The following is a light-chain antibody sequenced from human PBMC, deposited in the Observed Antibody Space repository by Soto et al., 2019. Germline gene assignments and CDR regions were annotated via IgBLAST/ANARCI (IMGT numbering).Light chain of an antibody. CDR1: QSISSSY. CDR2: GAS. J-gene: IGKJ5*01. V-gene: IGKV3-20*01. Sequence: EIVMTQSPATLSVSPVERATLSCRASQSISSSYLAWYQQKPGQAPRLLIYGASSRATGIPDRFSGSGSGTDFTLTISRLEPEDFAVYYRQQYNNWPITFGQGTRLEIK. CDR3: QQYNNWPIT.